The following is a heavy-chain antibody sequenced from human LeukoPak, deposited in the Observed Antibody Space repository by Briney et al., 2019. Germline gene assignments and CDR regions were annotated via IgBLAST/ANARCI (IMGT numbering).Heavy chain of an antibody. CDR3: AKDGYSSGWYSGYFDY. CDR1: GFTFSSYG. Sequence: GGSLRLSCAASGFTFSSYGMHWVRQAPGKGLEWVAFIRYDGSNKYYADSVKVRFTISRDNSKNTLYLQMNSLRAEDTAVYYCAKDGYSSGWYSGYFDYWGQGTLVTVSS. V-gene: IGHV3-30*02. D-gene: IGHD6-19*01. CDR2: IRYDGSNK. J-gene: IGHJ4*02.